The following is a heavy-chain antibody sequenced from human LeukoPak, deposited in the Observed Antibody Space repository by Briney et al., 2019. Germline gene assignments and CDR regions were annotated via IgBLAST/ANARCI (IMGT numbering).Heavy chain of an antibody. V-gene: IGHV3-21*01. D-gene: IGHD3-10*01. J-gene: IGHJ4*02. CDR3: AREGGTMVRGVIIAPNTDY. CDR2: ISSSSSYR. CDR1: GFTFSSYS. Sequence: PGGALRLSCAASGFTFSSYSMNWVRQAPGKGLEGVSSISSSSSYRYYADSVKGRFTISRDKAKNSLYLQMNSLRAEDTAVYYCAREGGTMVRGVIIAPNTDYWGQGTLVTVSS.